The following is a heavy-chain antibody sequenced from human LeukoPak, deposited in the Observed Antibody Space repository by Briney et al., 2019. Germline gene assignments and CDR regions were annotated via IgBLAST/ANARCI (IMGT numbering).Heavy chain of an antibody. Sequence: SETLSLTCTVSGGSIRSSYYYWGWIRQPPGKGLEWIGSIYDSGSTYYNPSLKSRVTISVDTSKNQFSLKLSSVTAADTAVYYCARGHGSGSYYKVPHYYYYYGMDVWGQGTTVTVSS. J-gene: IGHJ6*02. CDR3: ARGHGSGSYYKVPHYYYYYGMDV. D-gene: IGHD3-10*01. CDR1: GGSIRSSYYY. V-gene: IGHV4-39*07. CDR2: IYDSGST.